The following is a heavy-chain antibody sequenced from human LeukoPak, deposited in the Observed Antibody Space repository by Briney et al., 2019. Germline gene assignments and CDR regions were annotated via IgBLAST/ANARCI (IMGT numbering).Heavy chain of an antibody. J-gene: IGHJ4*02. CDR3: ARVYYGGYKYFDF. CDR2: IDDSGTT. V-gene: IGHV4-59*01. Sequence: SETLSLTCTVSRDSISRYYWTWIRQPPGEGLEWIGYIDDSGTTNDNPSLKSRVTISVDTSKNQFSLKLSSVTAADTAVYYCARVYYGGYKYFDFWGREPWSPSPQ. D-gene: IGHD2-21*01. CDR1: RDSISRYY.